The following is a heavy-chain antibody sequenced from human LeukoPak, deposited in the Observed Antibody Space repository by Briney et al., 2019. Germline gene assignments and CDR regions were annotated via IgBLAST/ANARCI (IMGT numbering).Heavy chain of an antibody. D-gene: IGHD1-26*01. CDR1: GDAINSGTRY. CDR3: ARAFGTYQYYFDY. Sequence: SETLSLTCSVSGDAINSGTRYWAWIRQPPGGGLEWIGSIHYTGSTYYNPSLKSRVTLSMSTSRNQFSLKMRSVTAADTAVYYCARAFGTYQYYFDYWGQGTVVTVSS. CDR2: IHYTGST. V-gene: IGHV4-39*07. J-gene: IGHJ4*02.